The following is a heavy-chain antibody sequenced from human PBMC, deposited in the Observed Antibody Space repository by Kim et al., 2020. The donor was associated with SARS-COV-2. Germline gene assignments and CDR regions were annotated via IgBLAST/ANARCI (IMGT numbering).Heavy chain of an antibody. J-gene: IGHJ4*02. D-gene: IGHD3-9*01. Sequence: VKGRFTISRDNSKNTLYLQMNSLRAEDTAVYYCARDREYYDILTGYNLDYWGQGTLVTVSS. CDR3: ARDREYYDILTGYNLDY. V-gene: IGHV3-30*01.